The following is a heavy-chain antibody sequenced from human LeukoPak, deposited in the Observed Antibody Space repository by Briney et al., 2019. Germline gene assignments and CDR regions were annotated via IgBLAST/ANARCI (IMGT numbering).Heavy chain of an antibody. CDR1: VYTLTEFY. CDR3: PGTLDFGGGYAFFQH. V-gene: IGHV1-2*02. D-gene: IGHD4-23*01. CDR2: MKPNSRGR. Sequence: GASVKVSRKASVYTLTEFYIYSVRHTPEQGLEWMGWMKPNSRGRNYAQTFQGRVTRDRDTSNSTVYMELIRLTSDDTAVFYCPGTLDFGGGYAFFQHGGQGTVLRVS. J-gene: IGHJ1*01.